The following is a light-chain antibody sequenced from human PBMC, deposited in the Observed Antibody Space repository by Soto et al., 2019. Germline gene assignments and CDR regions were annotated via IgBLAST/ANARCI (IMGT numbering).Light chain of an antibody. CDR1: QSISNS. CDR3: QHTGSIPIT. J-gene: IGKJ5*01. CDR2: SSS. V-gene: IGKV1-39*01. Sequence: DIQMTQSPSSLSASVGDTVTLTCRASQSISNSLHWYQQRTGKTPNLLIYSSSRLQGGAPPRFSGSGSGTEFTLTINSLQPDYFAYYYCQHTGSIPITFGQGTQLEIK.